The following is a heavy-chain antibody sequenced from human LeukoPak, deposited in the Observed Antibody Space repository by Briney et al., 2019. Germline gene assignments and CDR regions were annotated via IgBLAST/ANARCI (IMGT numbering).Heavy chain of an antibody. D-gene: IGHD3-22*01. Sequence: PGGSLRLSCAASGFTLSSYSMHWVRQAPGKGLEFVSAISRNGRNTYYANSVKGRFTISRDISKNTLYLQMNSLRAEDTDVYYCAKASAMIVVVSKHFDYWGQGTLVTVSS. CDR2: ISRNGRNT. J-gene: IGHJ4*02. V-gene: IGHV3-64*01. CDR1: GFTLSSYS. CDR3: AKASAMIVVVSKHFDY.